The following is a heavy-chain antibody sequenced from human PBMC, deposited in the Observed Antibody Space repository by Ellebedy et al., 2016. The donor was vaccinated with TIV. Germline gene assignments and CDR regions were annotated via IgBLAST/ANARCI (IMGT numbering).Heavy chain of an antibody. J-gene: IGHJ3*02. CDR2: IKSDGGST. Sequence: GGSLRLSXEASGFTFSIYWMHWVRQAPGKGLVWVSHIKSDGGSTIYADSVKGRFTISRDNAKNTLYLQMNSLRAEDTAVYYCASGFTHYGAFDIWGQGTMVTVS. CDR3: ASGFTHYGAFDI. CDR1: GFTFSIYW. V-gene: IGHV3-74*01. D-gene: IGHD3-16*01.